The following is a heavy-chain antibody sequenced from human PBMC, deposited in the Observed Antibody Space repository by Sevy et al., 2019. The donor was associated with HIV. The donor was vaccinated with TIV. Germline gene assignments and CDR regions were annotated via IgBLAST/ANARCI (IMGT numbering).Heavy chain of an antibody. V-gene: IGHV3-21*01. CDR3: ARNDYSITMVRGVIISPGV. Sequence: GGSLRLSCAASGFTFSSYSMNWVRQAPGKGLEWVSSISSSSSYIYYADSVKRRFTISRDNAKNSLYLQMNSLRAEDTAVYYCARNDYSITMVRGVIISPGVWGQGTLVTVSS. J-gene: IGHJ4*02. CDR1: GFTFSSYS. D-gene: IGHD3-10*01. CDR2: ISSSSSYI.